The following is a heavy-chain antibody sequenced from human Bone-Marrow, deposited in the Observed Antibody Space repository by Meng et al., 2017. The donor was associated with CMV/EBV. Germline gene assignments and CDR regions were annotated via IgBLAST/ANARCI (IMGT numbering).Heavy chain of an antibody. CDR2: VNPNSGGT. CDR3: ARPRVAGTAHFDS. J-gene: IGHJ4*02. D-gene: IGHD6-19*01. V-gene: IGHV1-2*02. Sequence: ASVKVSCKASGYTFTGYYIHWVRQAPRQGLEWMGWVNPNSGGTNYAQKFQGRVTMTRDTSISTAYMELNRLTSDDTAVYYCARPRVAGTAHFDSWGQGTPVTVSS. CDR1: GYTFTGYY.